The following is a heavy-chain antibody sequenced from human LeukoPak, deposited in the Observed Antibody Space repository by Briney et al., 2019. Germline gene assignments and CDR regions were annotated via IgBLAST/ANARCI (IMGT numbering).Heavy chain of an antibody. V-gene: IGHV1-18*01. J-gene: IGHJ4*02. CDR3: ARDQSPGLFDY. CDR2: ISGYNGNT. Sequence: GASVKVSCKASGYTFTSYAMNWVRQAPGQGLEWMGWISGYNGNTNHVQKFKGRVTMTTDTSTSTAYMEVRSLRSDDTAVYYCARDQSPGLFDYWGQGTLVTVSS. CDR1: GYTFTSYA.